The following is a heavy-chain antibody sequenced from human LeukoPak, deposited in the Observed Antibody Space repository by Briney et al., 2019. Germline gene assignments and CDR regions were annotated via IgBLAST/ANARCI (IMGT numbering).Heavy chain of an antibody. D-gene: IGHD3-10*01. Sequence: GGSLRLSCAASGFTFSSYSMNWVRQAPGKGLEWVSSISSSSSYIYYADSVKGRFTISRDNAKNSLYLQMNSLRAEDTAVYYCARPRSMVRGPFDYWGQGTLVTVSS. CDR2: ISSSSSYI. V-gene: IGHV3-21*01. CDR1: GFTFSSYS. CDR3: ARPRSMVRGPFDY. J-gene: IGHJ4*02.